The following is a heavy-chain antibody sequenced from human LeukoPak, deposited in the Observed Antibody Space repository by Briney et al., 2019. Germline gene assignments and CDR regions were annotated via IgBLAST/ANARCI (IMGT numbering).Heavy chain of an antibody. CDR2: ISYDGSNK. D-gene: IGHD2-8*01. Sequence: GGSLRLSCAASGFTFSSYGMHWVRQAPGKGLEWVAVISYDGSNKYYADSVKGRFTISRDNSKNSLYLQMNSLRTEDTALYYCAKDISNHPVWGQGTLVTVSS. CDR3: AKDISNHPV. V-gene: IGHV3-30*18. CDR1: GFTFSSYG. J-gene: IGHJ4*02.